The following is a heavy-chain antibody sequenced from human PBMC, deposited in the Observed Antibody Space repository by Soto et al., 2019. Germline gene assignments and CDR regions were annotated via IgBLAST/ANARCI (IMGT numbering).Heavy chain of an antibody. D-gene: IGHD3-10*01. J-gene: IGHJ4*02. CDR2: ISGDGVIT. CDR3: TKAGEVFGSVDY. CDR1: GFTFSSFA. V-gene: IGHV3-23*04. Sequence: VQLVESGGGLVQPGESLRLSCAASGFTFSSFALNWVRQAPGKGLEWVSGISGDGVITYYADSVRGRFTISRHNSKNTLFLQMNTLRAEDTGIYYCTKAGEVFGSVDYWGRGTLVTVSS.